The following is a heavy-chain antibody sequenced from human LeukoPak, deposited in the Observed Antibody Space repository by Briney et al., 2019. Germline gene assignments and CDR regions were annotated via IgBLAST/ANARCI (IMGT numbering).Heavy chain of an antibody. CDR3: ARRVGTQYYFDY. V-gene: IGHV5-51*01. J-gene: IGHJ4*02. D-gene: IGHD7-27*01. Sequence: GESLKISCKGSGYTFANYWIGWVRQMPGKGLECVGIIYPGDSDTRYSPSFQGQVAISADKSISTAYLQWSSLKASDTAMYYCARRVGTQYYFDYWGQGTLVTVSS. CDR1: GYTFANYW. CDR2: IYPGDSDT.